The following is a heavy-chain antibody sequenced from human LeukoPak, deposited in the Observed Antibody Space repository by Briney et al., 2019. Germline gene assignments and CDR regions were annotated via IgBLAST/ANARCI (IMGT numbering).Heavy chain of an antibody. J-gene: IGHJ6*02. D-gene: IGHD1-26*01. Sequence: SETLSLTCTVSGGSISSSSYYWGWIRQPPGKGLEWIGSIYYSGSTYYNPSLKSRVTISVDTSKNQFSLKLSSVTAADTAVYYCARIAGGGGSYWGYYYYCGMDVWGQGTTVTVSS. CDR3: ARIAGGGGSYWGYYYYCGMDV. V-gene: IGHV4-39*01. CDR2: IYYSGST. CDR1: GGSISSSSYY.